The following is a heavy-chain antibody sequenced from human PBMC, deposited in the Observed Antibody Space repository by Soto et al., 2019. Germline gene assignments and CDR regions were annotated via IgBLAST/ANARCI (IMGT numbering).Heavy chain of an antibody. CDR3: ARDSYFDLKRGGYYYYAMDV. CDR2: IYYSGSA. Sequence: QVQLQESGPGLVKPSETLSLTCTVSGGSVNSGSYYWSWIRQPPGKGLEWVGHIYYSGSATYNPSLQSRVTILVEPSKDQFSLKLTSVTAADTAVYYCARDSYFDLKRGGYYYYAMDVWGQGTTVTVSS. V-gene: IGHV4-61*01. J-gene: IGHJ6*02. D-gene: IGHD3-10*01. CDR1: GGSVNSGSYY.